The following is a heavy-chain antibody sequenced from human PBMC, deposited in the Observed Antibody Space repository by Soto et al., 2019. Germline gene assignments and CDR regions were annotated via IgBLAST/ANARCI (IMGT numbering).Heavy chain of an antibody. CDR3: AREAPMDV. CDR2: LWSAGNT. CDR1: GFTVSSKY. Sequence: GSLRLSCVASGFTVSSKYMSWVRQAPGKGLEWVSVLWSAGNTYYADSVSGRISIPRESSKNTLYLEMSSLRADDTAVYYFAREAPMDVWGQGTTVTVSS. J-gene: IGHJ6*02. V-gene: IGHV3-53*01.